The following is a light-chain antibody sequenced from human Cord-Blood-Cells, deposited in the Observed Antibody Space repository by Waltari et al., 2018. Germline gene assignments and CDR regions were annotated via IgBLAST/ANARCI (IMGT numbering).Light chain of an antibody. Sequence: SYELTQPPSVSVSPGQTARITCSGDALPKQYAYWYQQKPGQAPVLVIYKDSERPSGIPERFSGSSSGTTVTLTISGVQAEDEPDYYCQSADSSGTWVVGGGTKLTVL. CDR2: KDS. V-gene: IGLV3-25*03. CDR1: ALPKQY. CDR3: QSADSSGTWV. J-gene: IGLJ3*02.